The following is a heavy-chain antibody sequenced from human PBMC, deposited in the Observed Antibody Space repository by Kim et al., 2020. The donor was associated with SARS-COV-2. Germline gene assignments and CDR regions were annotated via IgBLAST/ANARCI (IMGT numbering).Heavy chain of an antibody. CDR3: ARATVVTPAWYFDL. J-gene: IGHJ2*01. Sequence: GESLKISCAASGFTFSSYDMHWVRQATGKGLEWVSAIGTAGDTYYPGSVKGRFTISRENAKNSLYLQMNSLRAGDTAVYYCARATVVTPAWYFDLWGRGTLVTVSS. D-gene: IGHD4-17*01. V-gene: IGHV3-13*01. CDR1: GFTFSSYD. CDR2: IGTAGDT.